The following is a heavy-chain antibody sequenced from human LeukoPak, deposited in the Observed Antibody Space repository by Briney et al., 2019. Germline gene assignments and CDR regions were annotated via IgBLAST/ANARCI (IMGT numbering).Heavy chain of an antibody. CDR2: IYYSGST. Sequence: SETLSLTCTVSGGSISSYYWSWIRQPPGKGLEWIGYIYYSGSTNYNPSLKSRVTISVDTSKNQFSLKLSSVTAADTAVYYCARLGGGSYLPGYYYGMDVWGQGTTVTVSS. D-gene: IGHD1-26*01. V-gene: IGHV4-59*08. CDR1: GGSISSYY. CDR3: ARLGGGSYLPGYYYGMDV. J-gene: IGHJ6*02.